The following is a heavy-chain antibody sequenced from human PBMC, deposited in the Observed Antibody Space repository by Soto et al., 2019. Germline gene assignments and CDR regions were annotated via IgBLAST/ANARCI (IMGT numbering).Heavy chain of an antibody. CDR2: ISSSSSYI. Sequence: RRLSCAASGFTFSSYSMNWVRQAPGKGLEWVSSISSSSSYIYYADSVKGRFTISRDNAKNSLYLQMNSLRAEDTAVYYCARDLSSGKNWFDPWGQGTLVTVSS. D-gene: IGHD3-22*01. V-gene: IGHV3-21*01. J-gene: IGHJ5*02. CDR3: ARDLSSGKNWFDP. CDR1: GFTFSSYS.